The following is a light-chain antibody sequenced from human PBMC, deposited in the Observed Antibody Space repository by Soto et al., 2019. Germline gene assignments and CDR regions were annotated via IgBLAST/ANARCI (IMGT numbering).Light chain of an antibody. CDR2: SAS. V-gene: IGKV1-27*01. CDR3: QKYNSGPLT. Sequence: DVQMTQSPSSLSASVGDRVTITCRASQGIRSFLAWYQQIPGKVPKLLIYSASTLQSGVPSRFSGRGSGTDFTLTISSLQPEDVAIYYCQKYNSGPLTFGGGTKVDIK. J-gene: IGKJ4*01. CDR1: QGIRSF.